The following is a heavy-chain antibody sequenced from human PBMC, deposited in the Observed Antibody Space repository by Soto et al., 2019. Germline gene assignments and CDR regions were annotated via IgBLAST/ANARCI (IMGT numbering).Heavy chain of an antibody. D-gene: IGHD3-3*01. CDR3: ARVHTRRIINDFWSGYYNWFDP. CDR2: INPNSGGT. V-gene: IGHV1-2*02. CDR1: GYTFTGYY. Sequence: ASVKVSCKASGYTFTGYYMHWVRQAPGQGLEWMGWINPNSGGTNYAQKFQGRVTMTRDTSISTAYMELSRLRSDDTAVYYCARVHTRRIINDFWSGYYNWFDPWGQGTLVTVSS. J-gene: IGHJ5*02.